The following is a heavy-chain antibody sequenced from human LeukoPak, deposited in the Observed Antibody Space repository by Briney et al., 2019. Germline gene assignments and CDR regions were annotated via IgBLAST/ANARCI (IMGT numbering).Heavy chain of an antibody. J-gene: IGHJ4*01. CDR3: ARRSRDSDSSSWYFDY. D-gene: IGHD6-13*01. V-gene: IGHV4-34*12. Sequence: SENLSLTCAVYGGSFSGYYWSWIRQPPGKGLEWIGEIIHSGSTNYNPSLKSRVIILVDTSKNQFSLKLSSVTAADTAVYYCARRSRDSDSSSWYFDYWGHGTLVTVSS. CDR1: GGSFSGYY. CDR2: IIHSGST.